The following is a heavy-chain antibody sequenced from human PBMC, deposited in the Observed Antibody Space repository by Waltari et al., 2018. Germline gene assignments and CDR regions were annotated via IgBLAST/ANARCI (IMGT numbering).Heavy chain of an antibody. CDR2: IYHSGST. J-gene: IGHJ4*02. CDR1: GGSISSGDYY. Sequence: QVQLQESGPGLVKPSQTLSLICTVSGGSISSGDYYWSWIRQPPGKGLEWIGYIYHSGSTYYNPSLKSRVTISVDKSKNQFSLKLSSVTAADTAVYYCARSGGVIIGFDYWGQGTLVTVSS. D-gene: IGHD3-10*01. V-gene: IGHV4-30-4*08. CDR3: ARSGGVIIGFDY.